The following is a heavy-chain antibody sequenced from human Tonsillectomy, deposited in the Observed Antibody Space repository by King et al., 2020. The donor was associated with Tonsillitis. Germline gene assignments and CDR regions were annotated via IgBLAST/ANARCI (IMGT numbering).Heavy chain of an antibody. CDR1: GFNFSSYA. CDR2: ISGSGGST. CDR3: ATPRGDY. J-gene: IGHJ4*02. D-gene: IGHD3-10*01. V-gene: IGHV3-23*04. Sequence: VQLVESGGGLVQPGGALRLSCAASGFNFSSYAMSWVRQAPGTGLEWVSAISGSGGSTYYADSVKGRFTISRDNSKNTLYLQINSLRAEETAVYYCATPRGDYWGQGTLVTVAS.